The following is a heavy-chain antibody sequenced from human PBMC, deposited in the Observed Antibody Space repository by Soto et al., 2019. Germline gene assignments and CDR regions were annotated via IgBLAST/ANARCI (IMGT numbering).Heavy chain of an antibody. J-gene: IGHJ4*02. Sequence: SETLSLTCTVSGGSISSYYWSWIRQPPGKGLEWIGYIYYSGSTNYNPSLKSRVTISVDTSKNQFSLKLSSVTAADTAVYYCARGHCSGGSCSHFDYWGQGTLVTVSS. CDR1: GGSISSYY. CDR2: IYYSGST. D-gene: IGHD2-15*01. CDR3: ARGHCSGGSCSHFDY. V-gene: IGHV4-59*01.